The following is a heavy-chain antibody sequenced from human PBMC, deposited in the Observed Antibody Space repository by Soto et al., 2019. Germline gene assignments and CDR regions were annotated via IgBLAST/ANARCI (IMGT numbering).Heavy chain of an antibody. Sequence: QVQLVESGGGVVQPGRSLRLSCAASGFTFSSYGMHWVRQAPGKGLEWVAVISYDGSNKYYADSVKGRFTISRDNSKNTLYLQMNSLRAEDTAVYYCAKDLFPKTSRWDTDLDYWGQGTLVTVSS. CDR2: ISYDGSNK. J-gene: IGHJ4*02. CDR1: GFTFSSYG. V-gene: IGHV3-30*18. D-gene: IGHD1-26*01. CDR3: AKDLFPKTSRWDTDLDY.